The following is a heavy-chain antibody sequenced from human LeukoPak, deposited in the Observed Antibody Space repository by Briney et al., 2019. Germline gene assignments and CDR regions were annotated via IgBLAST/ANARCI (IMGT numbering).Heavy chain of an antibody. CDR3: AGDPSNTSGWRAYFDY. D-gene: IGHD6-19*01. J-gene: IGHJ4*02. Sequence: SVKVSCKASGGTFSSYAISWVRQAPGQGLEWMGRIIPILGIANYAQKFQGRVTITADKSTSTAYMELSSLRSEDTAVYYCAGDPSNTSGWRAYFDYWGQGTPVTVSS. V-gene: IGHV1-69*04. CDR1: GGTFSSYA. CDR2: IIPILGIA.